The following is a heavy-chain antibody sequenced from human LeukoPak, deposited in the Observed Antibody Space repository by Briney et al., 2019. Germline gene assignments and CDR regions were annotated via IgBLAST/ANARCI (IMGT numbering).Heavy chain of an antibody. J-gene: IGHJ6*04. CDR1: GGSISSYY. CDR2: IYYSGST. Sequence: PSETLSLTCTVSGGSISSYYWSWIRQPPGEGLEWIGYIYYSGSTNYNPSLKSRVTISVDTSKNQFSLKLSSVTAADTAVYYCARTTAADQGFYYYYGMDVWGKGTTVTVSS. V-gene: IGHV4-59*01. CDR3: ARTTAADQGFYYYYGMDV. D-gene: IGHD6-13*01.